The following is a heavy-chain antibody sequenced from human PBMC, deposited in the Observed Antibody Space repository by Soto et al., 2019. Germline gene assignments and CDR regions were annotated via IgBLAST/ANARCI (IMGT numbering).Heavy chain of an antibody. J-gene: IGHJ4*02. CDR3: ARGIVNDYYDSSGYRKFDY. CDR2: MNPNSGNT. CDR1: GYTFTSYD. D-gene: IGHD3-22*01. V-gene: IGHV1-8*01. Sequence: ASVKVSCKASGYTFTSYDINWVRQATGQGLEWMGWMNPNSGNTGYAQKFQGRVTMTRNTSISTAYMELSSLRSEDTAVYYCARGIVNDYYDSSGYRKFDYWGQGTLVTVSS.